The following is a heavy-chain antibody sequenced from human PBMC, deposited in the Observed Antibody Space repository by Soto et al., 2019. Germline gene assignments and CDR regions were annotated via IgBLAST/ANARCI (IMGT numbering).Heavy chain of an antibody. V-gene: IGHV3-13*04. CDR3: ARNRHYYGSSDYYGMDV. CDR2: IGTAGDT. Sequence: SLRLSCAASGFTFSSYDMHWVRPATGKGLEWVSAIGTAGDTYYPGSVKGRFTISRENAKNSLYLQMNSLRAGDTAVYYCARNRHYYGSSDYYGMDVWGQGTTVTVSS. J-gene: IGHJ6*02. CDR1: GFTFSSYD. D-gene: IGHD3-10*01.